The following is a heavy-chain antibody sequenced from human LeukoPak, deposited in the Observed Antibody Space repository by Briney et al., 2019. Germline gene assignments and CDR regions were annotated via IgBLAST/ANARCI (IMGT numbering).Heavy chain of an antibody. J-gene: IGHJ4*02. Sequence: SVKVSCKASGGTFSSYAISWVRQAPGQGLEWMGGIIPIFGTANYAQKLQGRVTMTTDTSTSTAYMELRSLRSDDTAVYYCARGYCSGGSCYPFDYWGQGTLVTVSS. CDR3: ARGYCSGGSCYPFDY. D-gene: IGHD2-15*01. V-gene: IGHV1-69*05. CDR2: IIPIFGTA. CDR1: GGTFSSYA.